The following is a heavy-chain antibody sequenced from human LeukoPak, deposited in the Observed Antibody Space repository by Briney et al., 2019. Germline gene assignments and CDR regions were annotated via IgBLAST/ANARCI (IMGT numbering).Heavy chain of an antibody. V-gene: IGHV1-8*01. CDR1: GYTFTSYD. J-gene: IGHJ4*02. Sequence: ATVKVSCKASGYTFTSYDINWVRQATGQGLEWMGWMNPNSGNTGYAQKFQGRVTMTRNTSISTAYMELSSLRSEDTAVYYCARGQKGGSYPPRLVDYWGQGTLVTVSS. CDR3: ARGQKGGSYPPRLVDY. CDR2: MNPNSGNT. D-gene: IGHD1-26*01.